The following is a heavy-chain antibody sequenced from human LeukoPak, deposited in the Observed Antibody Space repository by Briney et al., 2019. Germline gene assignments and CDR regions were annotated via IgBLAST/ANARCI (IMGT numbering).Heavy chain of an antibody. Sequence: PSETLSLTCTVSGGSICSYYWSWIRQPPGKGLEWIGYIYYSGSTNYNPSLKSRVTISVDTSKNQFSLKLSSVTAADTAVYYCARLLRRSGSYYHNYYYYGMDVWGQGTTVTVSS. CDR1: GGSICSYY. CDR3: ARLLRRSGSYYHNYYYYGMDV. D-gene: IGHD3-10*01. J-gene: IGHJ6*02. V-gene: IGHV4-59*01. CDR2: IYYSGST.